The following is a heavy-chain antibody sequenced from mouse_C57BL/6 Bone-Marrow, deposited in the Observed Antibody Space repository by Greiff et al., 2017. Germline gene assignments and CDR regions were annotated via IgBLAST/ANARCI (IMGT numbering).Heavy chain of an antibody. CDR2: IHPNSGST. CDR3: ARLYYGSSYVAWFAY. D-gene: IGHD1-1*01. V-gene: IGHV1-64*01. J-gene: IGHJ3*01. CDR1: GYTFTSYW. Sequence: QVQLQQPGAELVKPGASVKLSCKASGYTFTSYWMHWVKQRPGQGLEWIGMIHPNSGSTNYNEKFKSKATLTVDKSSSTAYMQLSSLTSEDSAVYYCARLYYGSSYVAWFAYWGQGTLVTVSA.